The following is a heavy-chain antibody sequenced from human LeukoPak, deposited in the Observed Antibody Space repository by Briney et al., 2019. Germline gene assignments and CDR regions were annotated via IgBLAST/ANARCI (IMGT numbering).Heavy chain of an antibody. J-gene: IGHJ5*02. D-gene: IGHD4-17*01. CDR3: ARGNYGDPAGFDP. CDR1: GGTFSSYA. Sequence: GASVKVSCKASGGTFSSYAISWGRQAPGQGLEWMGRIIPIFGTTNYTQKFQGRVTITADKSTSTDYMELSSLRSEDTAVYRCARGNYGDPAGFDPWGEASLVSDSS. CDR2: IIPIFGTT. V-gene: IGHV1-69*06.